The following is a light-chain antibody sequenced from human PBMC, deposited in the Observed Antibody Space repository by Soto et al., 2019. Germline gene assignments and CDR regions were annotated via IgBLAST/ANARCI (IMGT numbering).Light chain of an antibody. J-gene: IGKJ2*01. V-gene: IGKV3-15*01. CDR1: QSVSSN. Sequence: EIVMTQSPATLSVSPGERATLSCRASQSVSSNLAWYQQKPGQAPRLLIYGASTRATGIPARFSGSGSGTKFTLTISSQQSEDFAVYYCQQYNNWPPMYTFGQGTKVDIK. CDR2: GAS. CDR3: QQYNNWPPMYT.